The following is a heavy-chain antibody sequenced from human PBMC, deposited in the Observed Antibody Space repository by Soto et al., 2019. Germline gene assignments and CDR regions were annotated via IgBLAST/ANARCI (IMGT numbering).Heavy chain of an antibody. CDR2: ISAYNGNT. CDR3: ARDKEDIVVVVAATYYYYYGMDV. CDR1: GYTFTSYG. Sequence: ASVKVSCKASGYTFTSYGISWVRQAPGQGLEWMGWISAYNGNTNYAQKLQGRVTMTTDTSTSTAYMELRSLRSDDTAVYYCARDKEDIVVVVAATYYYYYGMDVWGQGTTVTVSS. D-gene: IGHD2-15*01. J-gene: IGHJ6*02. V-gene: IGHV1-18*01.